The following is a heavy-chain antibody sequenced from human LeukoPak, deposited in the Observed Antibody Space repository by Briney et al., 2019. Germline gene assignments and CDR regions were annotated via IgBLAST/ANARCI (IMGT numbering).Heavy chain of an antibody. Sequence: SVKVSCKASGGTFSGFSISWVRQAPGQGLEWMGGIIPILGTRKYAQKFQGRVTITADESTSTAYMELSSLRSEDTAVYYCAREGEAHTIFGVALINDAFDIWGQGTMVTVSS. V-gene: IGHV1-69*01. D-gene: IGHD3-3*01. J-gene: IGHJ3*02. CDR3: AREGEAHTIFGVALINDAFDI. CDR1: GGTFSGFS. CDR2: IIPILGTR.